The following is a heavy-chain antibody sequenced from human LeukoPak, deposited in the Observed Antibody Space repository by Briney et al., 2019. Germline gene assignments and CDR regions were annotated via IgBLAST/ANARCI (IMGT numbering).Heavy chain of an antibody. Sequence: SQTLSLTCAISGDSVSSNSAAWNWIRQSPSRGLEWLGRTYYRSKWYNDYAVSVKSRITINPDTSKNQFSLQLNSVTPEDTAVYYCARDSWEHSLAGSWFDPWGQGTLVTVSP. J-gene: IGHJ5*02. CDR2: TYYRSKWYN. D-gene: IGHD1-26*01. V-gene: IGHV6-1*01. CDR3: ARDSWEHSLAGSWFDP. CDR1: GDSVSSNSAA.